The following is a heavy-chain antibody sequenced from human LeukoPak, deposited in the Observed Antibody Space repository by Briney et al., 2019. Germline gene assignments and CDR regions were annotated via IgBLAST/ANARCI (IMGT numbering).Heavy chain of an antibody. V-gene: IGHV4-39*01. D-gene: IGHD2-21*01. CDR1: GGSISSRSYY. CDR3: ARHPLKAYVSDWFDP. Sequence: SETLSLTCTVSGGSISSRSYYWGWLRQPPGKGLEWIARIYFSGSTYHNPSLKSRVTISEDTSKSLFSLKLSSVTAADSAVYFCARHPLKAYVSDWFDPWGQGTLVTVSS. CDR2: IYFSGST. J-gene: IGHJ5*02.